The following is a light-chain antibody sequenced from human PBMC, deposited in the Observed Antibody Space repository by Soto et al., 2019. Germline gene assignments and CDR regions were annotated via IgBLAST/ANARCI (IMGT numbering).Light chain of an antibody. CDR1: QTISNS. J-gene: IGKJ5*01. V-gene: IGKV1-39*01. CDR2: ASS. CDR3: QQTDSIPIT. Sequence: DIQMTQSPSSLSASVGDRVTITCRASQTISNSLNWYQQRPGKAPNLLIYASSSLQSGAPPRFSDSGSGTEFTLTINSLQPEDFATYYCQQTDSIPITFGQGTRLEIK.